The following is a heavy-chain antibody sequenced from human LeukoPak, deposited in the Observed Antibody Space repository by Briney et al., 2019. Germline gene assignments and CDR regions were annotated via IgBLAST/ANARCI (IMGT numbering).Heavy chain of an antibody. D-gene: IGHD3-22*01. CDR2: ITSSGSTI. CDR3: ARDPYHHSDGHPGY. CDR1: GFTFSAYS. V-gene: IGHV3-48*02. J-gene: IGHJ4*02. Sequence: GGSLRLSCAASGFTFSAYSMTWVRQAPGKELEWVSFITSSGSTIDYADSVKGRFTISRDNARNSLFLQMNSLRDEDTAVYFCARDPYHHSDGHPGYWGQGTLVTVSS.